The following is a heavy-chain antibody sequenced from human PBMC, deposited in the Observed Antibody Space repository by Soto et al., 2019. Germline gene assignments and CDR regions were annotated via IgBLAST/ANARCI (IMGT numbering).Heavy chain of an antibody. CDR3: ARIGHYYDSLDLYYFDY. CDR1: GGSISSYY. Sequence: PSETLSLTCTVSGGSISSYYWSWIRQPPGKGLEWIGYIYYSGSTNYNPSLKSRVTISVDTSKNQFSLKLSSATAADTAVYYCARIGHYYDSLDLYYFDYWGQGTLVTVSS. J-gene: IGHJ4*02. V-gene: IGHV4-59*01. CDR2: IYYSGST. D-gene: IGHD3-22*01.